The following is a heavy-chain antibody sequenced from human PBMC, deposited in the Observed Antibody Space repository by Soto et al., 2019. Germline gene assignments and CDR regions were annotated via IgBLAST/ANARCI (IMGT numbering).Heavy chain of an antibody. V-gene: IGHV3-23*01. Sequence: EVQLLESGGGLVQPGGSLRLSCAASAFTFSSYAMNWVRQAPGKGLEWVSTISGSGGSTYYADSVKGRFTISRDNSKNTLFLQMNSLRAEDTAVYYCAKVGFGELPNLDSLGQGTMVTVSS. CDR3: AKVGFGELPNLDS. D-gene: IGHD3-10*01. CDR2: ISGSGGST. CDR1: AFTFSSYA. J-gene: IGHJ4*02.